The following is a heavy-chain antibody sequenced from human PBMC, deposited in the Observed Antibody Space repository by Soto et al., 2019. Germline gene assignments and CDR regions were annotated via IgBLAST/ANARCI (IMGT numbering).Heavy chain of an antibody. J-gene: IGHJ5*02. D-gene: IGHD6-19*01. CDR1: GYSITAGGYY. V-gene: IGHV4-31*03. CDR2: FYSSGSI. Sequence: PSETLSLTCFVSGYSITAGGYYWSWIRHHPGKGLEWIGSFYSSGSIIYNPSLRSRVSISGDTSSNQFSMSLTSVTAADTARYYCARMYSSGSGWFHPWGQGTLGTV. CDR3: ARMYSSGSGWFHP.